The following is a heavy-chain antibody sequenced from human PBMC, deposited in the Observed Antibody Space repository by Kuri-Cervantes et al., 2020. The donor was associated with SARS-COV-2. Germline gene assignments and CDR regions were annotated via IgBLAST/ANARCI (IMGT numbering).Heavy chain of an antibody. CDR2: IRYDGSNK. D-gene: IGHD6-19*01. CDR1: GFTFSSYG. V-gene: IGHV3-30*02. CDR3: ARAGSSGWYWFDP. Sequence: GESLKISCAASGFTFSSYGMHWVRQAPGKGLEWVAFIRYDGSNKYYADSVKGRFTISRDNAKNSLYLQMNSLRAEDTAVYYGARAGSSGWYWFDPWGQGTLVTVSS. J-gene: IGHJ5*02.